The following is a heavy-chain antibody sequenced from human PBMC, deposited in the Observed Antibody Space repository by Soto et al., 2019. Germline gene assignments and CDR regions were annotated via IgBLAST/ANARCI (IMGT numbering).Heavy chain of an antibody. CDR2: IYYSGST. CDR3: AGVPALYDYVWGTYHLHAFDI. D-gene: IGHD3-16*02. CDR1: GGSISSYY. Sequence: PSETLALTCTVSGGSISSYYWSWIRQPPGKGLEWIGYIYYSGSTNYNPSLKSRVTISVDTSKNQFSLKLSSVTAADTAVYYCAGVPALYDYVWGTYHLHAFDIWGQGTMVTGSS. J-gene: IGHJ3*02. V-gene: IGHV4-59*12.